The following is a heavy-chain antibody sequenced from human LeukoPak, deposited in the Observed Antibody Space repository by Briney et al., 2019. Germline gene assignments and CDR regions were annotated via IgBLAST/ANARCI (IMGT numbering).Heavy chain of an antibody. CDR3: AKDNPIEQVPGLGPGS. CDR1: GFPFSSYA. Sequence: PGGSLRLSCAASGFPFSSYAMSWVRQAPGKGLEWVSTISGSGDNTHYADSVKGQFTISRDDSKNTLYLQMNSLRAEDTAVYFCAKDNPIEQVPGLGPGSWGQGTLVTVSS. D-gene: IGHD1-14*01. CDR2: ISGSGDNT. V-gene: IGHV3-23*01. J-gene: IGHJ5*02.